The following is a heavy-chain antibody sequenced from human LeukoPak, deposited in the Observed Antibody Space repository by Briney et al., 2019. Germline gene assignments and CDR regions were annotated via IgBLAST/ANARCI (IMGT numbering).Heavy chain of an antibody. J-gene: IGHJ4*02. V-gene: IGHV1-2*02. CDR2: INPNSGGT. Sequence: ASVTVSCKASGYTFTGYYMHWVRQAPGQGLEWMGWINPNSGGTNYAQKFQGRVTMTRDTSISTAYMELSRLRSDDTAVYYCAREDYGGNGALDYWGQGTLVTVSS. CDR3: AREDYGGNGALDY. CDR1: GYTFTGYY. D-gene: IGHD4-23*01.